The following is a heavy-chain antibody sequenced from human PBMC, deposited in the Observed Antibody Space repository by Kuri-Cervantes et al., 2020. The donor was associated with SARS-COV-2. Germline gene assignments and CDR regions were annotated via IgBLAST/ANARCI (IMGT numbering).Heavy chain of an antibody. CDR2: ISYDGSNK. Sequence: GESLKISCAASGFTFSSYGMHWVRQAPGKGLEWVAVISYDGSNKYYADSVKGRSTISRDNSKNTLYLQMNSLRAEDTAVYYCAKDLGGYVGYWGQGTLVTVSS. V-gene: IGHV3-30*18. D-gene: IGHD3-22*01. J-gene: IGHJ4*02. CDR1: GFTFSSYG. CDR3: AKDLGGYVGY.